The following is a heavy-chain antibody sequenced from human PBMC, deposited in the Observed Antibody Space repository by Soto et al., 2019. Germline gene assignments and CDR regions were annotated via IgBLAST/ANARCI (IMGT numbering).Heavy chain of an antibody. CDR1: GYMFTSYG. V-gene: IGHV1-18*04. J-gene: IGHJ4*02. CDR2: ISAHNDDT. CDR3: AREPHGSGSFYRV. Sequence: EASVKVSCKAAGYMFTSYGISWLRQAPGQGLEWMGWISAHNDDTNYAQNLQGRVTMTTDRSTSTAYMELRSLRSDDTAVYYCAREPHGSGSFYRVWGQGSLVTVSS. D-gene: IGHD3-10*01.